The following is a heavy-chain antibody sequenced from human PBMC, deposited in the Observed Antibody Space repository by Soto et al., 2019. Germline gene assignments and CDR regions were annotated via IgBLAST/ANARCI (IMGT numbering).Heavy chain of an antibody. CDR1: GYTFTSYA. J-gene: IGHJ4*02. V-gene: IGHV1-3*05. D-gene: IGHD3-16*01. CDR2: INAGNGNT. CDR3: ATGVITFGGPPVPTIEY. Sequence: QVQVVQSGAEEKKPGASVKVSCKASGYTFTSYAMHWVRQAPGQRLEWMGWINAGNGNTKYSQKFQGRVTITRDTSASTAYMELSRLRSEDTAVYYCATGVITFGGPPVPTIEYWGQGTQVTVSS.